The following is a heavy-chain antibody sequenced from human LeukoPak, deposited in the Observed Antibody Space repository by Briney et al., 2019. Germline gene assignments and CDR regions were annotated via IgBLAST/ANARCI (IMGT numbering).Heavy chain of an antibody. CDR3: ARDSYDSSGSYFFLKLLDY. D-gene: IGHD3-22*01. V-gene: IGHV1-69*01. J-gene: IGHJ4*02. CDR1: GGTFSSYA. Sequence: SVKVSCKASGGTFSSYAISWVRQAPGQGLEWMGGIIPIFGTANYAQKFQGRVTITADESTNTAYMELRSLRSDDTAVYYCARDSYDSSGSYFFLKLLDYWGQGTLVTVSS. CDR2: IIPIFGTA.